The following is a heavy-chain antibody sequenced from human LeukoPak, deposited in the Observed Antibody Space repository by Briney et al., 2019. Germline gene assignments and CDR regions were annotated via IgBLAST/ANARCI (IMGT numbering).Heavy chain of an antibody. D-gene: IGHD6-13*01. J-gene: IGHJ6*03. CDR3: ARTLDSSSHYYYYYTDV. CDR1: KFTFSTYW. CDR2: IKQDGSEK. V-gene: IGHV3-7*01. Sequence: GGSLRLSCAASKFTFSTYWMSWVRQAPGKGLEWVANIKQDGSEKYYVDSVKGRFTISRDNAKNSLYLQMNSLRAEDTAVYYCARTLDSSSHYYYYYTDVWGKGTTVTVSS.